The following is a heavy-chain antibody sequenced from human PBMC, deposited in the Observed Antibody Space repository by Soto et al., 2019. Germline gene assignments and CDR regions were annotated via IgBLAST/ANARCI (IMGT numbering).Heavy chain of an antibody. D-gene: IGHD1-1*01. Sequence: PSETLSLTCTVSGGFILGWIRQSPDKGLEWIGYIYNSVRYNYXPSLXXXLXXXXXXXNNXXSFXXSSXXXXXXAVYYCARTLPNRQLFDSWSQGTLVTVXS. V-gene: IGHV4-4*09. CDR1: GGFI. CDR2: IYNSVRY. CDR3: ARTLPNRQLFDS. J-gene: IGHJ4*02.